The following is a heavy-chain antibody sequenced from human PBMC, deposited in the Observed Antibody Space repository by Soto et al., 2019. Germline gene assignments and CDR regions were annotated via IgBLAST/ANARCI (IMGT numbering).Heavy chain of an antibody. CDR3: ARHSGHYSLDY. J-gene: IGHJ4*02. D-gene: IGHD3-3*01. Sequence: SCKVSGYTLTELSMHWVRQAPGKGLEWVAVISYDGSNKYYADSVKGRFTISRDNSKNTLYLQMNSLRAEDTAVYYCARHSGHYSLDYWGQGTQVTVSS. CDR2: ISYDGSNK. CDR1: GYTLTELS. V-gene: IGHV3-30*03.